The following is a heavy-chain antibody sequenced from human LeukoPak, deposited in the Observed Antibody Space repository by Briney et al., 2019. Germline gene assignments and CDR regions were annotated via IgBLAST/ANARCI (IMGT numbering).Heavy chain of an antibody. J-gene: IGHJ5*02. Sequence: ASVKVSCKVSVSTLTELSTHWVRQAPGKGLEWMGGFDPEDGETIYAQKFQGRVTMTEDTSTDTAYMELSSLRSEDTAVYYCATMIVVTSNWFDPWGQGTLVTVSS. CDR2: FDPEDGET. CDR1: VSTLTELS. V-gene: IGHV1-24*01. D-gene: IGHD3-22*01. CDR3: ATMIVVTSNWFDP.